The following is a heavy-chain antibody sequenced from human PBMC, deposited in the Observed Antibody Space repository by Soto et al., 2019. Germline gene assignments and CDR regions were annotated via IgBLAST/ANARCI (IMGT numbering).Heavy chain of an antibody. D-gene: IGHD6-19*01. CDR2: ITGSGAGT. J-gene: IGHJ4*02. CDR1: GFTLSNYA. CDR3: AKYTSGWDFDY. V-gene: IGHV3-23*01. Sequence: EVQLLESGGGLVQPGGFLRLSCAASGFTLSNYAMGWVRQAPVEGLEWVSSITGSGAGTYYADSVKGRFTISRDNSKNTLYLQMNSLRAEDTAVYYCAKYTSGWDFDYWGQGTLVTVSS.